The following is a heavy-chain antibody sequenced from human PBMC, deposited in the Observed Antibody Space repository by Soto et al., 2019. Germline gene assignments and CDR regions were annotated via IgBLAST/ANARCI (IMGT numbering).Heavy chain of an antibody. V-gene: IGHV4-34*01. CDR3: ARGKDARNGDSSGYYYFDY. D-gene: IGHD3-22*01. J-gene: IGHJ4*02. Sequence: SETLSLTCAVYGGSFSGYYWSWIRQPPGKGLEWIGEINHSGSTNYNPSLKSRVTISVDTSKNQFSLKLSSVTAADTAVYYCARGKDARNGDSSGYYYFDYWGQGTLVTVS. CDR2: INHSGST. CDR1: GGSFSGYY.